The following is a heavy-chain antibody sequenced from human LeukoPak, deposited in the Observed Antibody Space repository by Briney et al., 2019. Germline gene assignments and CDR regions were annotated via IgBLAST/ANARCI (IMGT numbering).Heavy chain of an antibody. CDR3: ARDHYGGNLGRAFDI. CDR1: GFTFSSDA. V-gene: IGHV3-30-3*01. D-gene: IGHD4-23*01. J-gene: IGHJ3*02. CDR2: ISFDGSNK. Sequence: GRPLRLSCAASGFTFSSDAMHWVRQAPGKGLEWVTIISFDGSNKYYADSVKGRFTISRDNSKNTLYLQMNSLRADDTAVYYCARDHYGGNLGRAFDIWGQGTMVTVSS.